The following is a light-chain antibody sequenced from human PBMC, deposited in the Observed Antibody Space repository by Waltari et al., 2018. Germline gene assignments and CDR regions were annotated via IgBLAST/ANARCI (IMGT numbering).Light chain of an antibody. V-gene: IGLV2-14*03. Sequence: QSALTQPASVSGSPGQSITISCSGIGSGVGASDFVSWFQLHPGKAPQVIIYDVTNRPAGVSDRFSASTSADTASLTISGLQPDDEGDYYCSSQTLDGVVLFGGGTKLTVL. CDR1: GSGVGASDF. CDR2: DVT. CDR3: SSQTLDGVVL. J-gene: IGLJ2*01.